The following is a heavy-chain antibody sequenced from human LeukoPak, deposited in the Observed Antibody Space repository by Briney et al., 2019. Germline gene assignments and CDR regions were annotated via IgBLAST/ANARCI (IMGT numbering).Heavy chain of an antibody. V-gene: IGHV4-59*01. CDR1: GGSISSYY. CDR3: ARAGGSYYPIMCNWFDP. J-gene: IGHJ5*02. CDR2: IYYSGST. Sequence: PSETLSLTCTVSGGSISSYYWSWIRQPPGKGLEWIGYIYYSGSTNYNPSLKSRVTISVDTSKNQFSLKLSSVTAADTAVYYCARAGGSYYPIMCNWFDPWGQGTLVTVSS. D-gene: IGHD3-10*01.